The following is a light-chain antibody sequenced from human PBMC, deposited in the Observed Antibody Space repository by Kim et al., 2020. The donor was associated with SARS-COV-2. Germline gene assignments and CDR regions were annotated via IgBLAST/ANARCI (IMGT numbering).Light chain of an antibody. Sequence: AIQLTQSPSSLSASVGDRVTITCRASQGISSALAWYQHKPGKAPKLLIYDASSLESGVPSRFSGSGSGTDFTLTISSLQPEDFATYYCQQFNNHPRTFGQGTKRRS. CDR2: DAS. J-gene: IGKJ2*01. V-gene: IGKV1D-13*01. CDR1: QGISSA. CDR3: QQFNNHPRT.